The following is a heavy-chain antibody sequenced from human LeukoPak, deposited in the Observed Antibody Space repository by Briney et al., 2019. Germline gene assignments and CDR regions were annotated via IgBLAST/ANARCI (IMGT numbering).Heavy chain of an antibody. CDR1: GYTFTGYY. CDR3: AREAGCSSASCEIDF. CDR2: INPNSGDT. Sequence: GASVKVSCKASGYTFTGYYLHWVRQAPGQGLEWMGWINPNSGDTHYAQKFQGRVNMTRDTSISTAYMGLSGLRSDDTAVYYCAREAGCSSASCEIDFWGQGALVTVSS. D-gene: IGHD2-2*01. V-gene: IGHV1-2*02. J-gene: IGHJ4*02.